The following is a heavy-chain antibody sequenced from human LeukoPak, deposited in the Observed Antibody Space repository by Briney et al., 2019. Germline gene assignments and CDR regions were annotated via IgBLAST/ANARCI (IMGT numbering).Heavy chain of an antibody. D-gene: IGHD3-10*01. CDR2: FDPEEGET. CDR1: GYTFTELS. CDR3: ARDYMVRGVISFGY. Sequence: ASVKVSCKTSGYTFTELSMQWVRQAPGKGLEWMGGFDPEEGETIYAQKFQGRATMTADTSTDTAYMELSSLRSEDTAVYYCARDYMVRGVISFGYWGQGTLVTVSS. J-gene: IGHJ4*02. V-gene: IGHV1-24*01.